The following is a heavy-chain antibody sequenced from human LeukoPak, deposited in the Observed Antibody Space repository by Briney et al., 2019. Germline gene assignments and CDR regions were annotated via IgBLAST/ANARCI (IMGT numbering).Heavy chain of an antibody. D-gene: IGHD3-3*01. CDR3: ARGVTDYDFWSGYRYYFDS. V-gene: IGHV4-38-2*02. J-gene: IGHJ4*02. CDR1: GYSISSGYY. Sequence: SETLSLTCTVSGYSISSGYYWGWIRQPPGKGLEWIGSIYHSGSTYYNPSLKSRVTISVDTSKTQFSLKLSSVNAADTAVYYCARGVTDYDFWSGYRYYFDSWGQGTLVTVSS. CDR2: IYHSGST.